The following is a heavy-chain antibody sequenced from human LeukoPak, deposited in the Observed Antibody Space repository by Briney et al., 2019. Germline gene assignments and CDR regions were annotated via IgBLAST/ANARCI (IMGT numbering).Heavy chain of an antibody. Sequence: RTSETLSLTCAVYGGSFSGYYWSWIRQPPGRGLEWIGEINHSGSTNYNPSLKSRVTISVDTSKNQFSLKLSSVTAADTAVYYCARHRVITIFGVVIIEAFDIWGQGTMVTVSS. CDR2: INHSGST. J-gene: IGHJ3*02. D-gene: IGHD3-3*01. CDR3: ARHRVITIFGVVIIEAFDI. V-gene: IGHV4-34*01. CDR1: GGSFSGYY.